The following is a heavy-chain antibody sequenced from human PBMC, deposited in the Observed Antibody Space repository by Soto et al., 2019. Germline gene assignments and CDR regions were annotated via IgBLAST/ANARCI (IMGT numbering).Heavy chain of an antibody. CDR1: GGSFSGYY. J-gene: IGHJ6*03. CDR2: INHSGST. Sequence: PSETLSLTCAVYGGSFSGYYWSWIRQPPGKGLEWIGEINHSGSTNYNPSLKSRVTISVDTSKNQFSLKLSSVTAADTAVYYCARCYGDYYYYYMDVWGKGTTVTVSS. V-gene: IGHV4-34*01. D-gene: IGHD4-17*01. CDR3: ARCYGDYYYYYMDV.